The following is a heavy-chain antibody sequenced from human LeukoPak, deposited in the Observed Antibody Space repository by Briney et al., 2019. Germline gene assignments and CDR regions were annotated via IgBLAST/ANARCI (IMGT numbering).Heavy chain of an antibody. J-gene: IGHJ3*02. CDR2: ISHSGSP. CDR1: GASISSVDYS. CDR3: ARLVIMVRGKSGAFDI. D-gene: IGHD3-10*01. V-gene: IGHV4-30-2*01. Sequence: SETLSLTCAVSGASISSVDYSWSWIRQPPGKRLEWLGYISHSGSPFYTPSLKSPITMSLERSKNQFSLNLTSVTAADTAVYYCARLVIMVRGKSGAFDIWGQGTMVTVSS.